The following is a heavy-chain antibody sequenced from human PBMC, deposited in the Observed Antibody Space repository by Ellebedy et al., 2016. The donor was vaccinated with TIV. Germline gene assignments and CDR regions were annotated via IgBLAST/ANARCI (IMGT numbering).Heavy chain of an antibody. CDR1: GFSFRNYW. D-gene: IGHD4-17*01. J-gene: IGHJ6*02. Sequence: GGSLRLSCAASGFSFRNYWMGWVRQAPGKGLEWVASIRQDGYEKYNVDSVKGRFTISRDNAKSSVFLQMNSLRAEDTAVYYCARDGAYGDNDYYYYSGMGVWGQGTTVTVSS. V-gene: IGHV3-7*03. CDR2: IRQDGYEK. CDR3: ARDGAYGDNDYYYYSGMGV.